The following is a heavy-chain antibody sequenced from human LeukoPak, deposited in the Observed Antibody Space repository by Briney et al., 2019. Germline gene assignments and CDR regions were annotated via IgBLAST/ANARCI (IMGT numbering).Heavy chain of an antibody. CDR3: ARGGVVDTAMVKDFDY. CDR2: INHSGST. V-gene: IGHV4-34*01. J-gene: IGHJ4*02. Sequence: PSETLSLTCAVYGGSFSGYYWSWIRQPPGKGLEWIGEINHSGSTNYNPSLKSRVTISVDTSKNQFSLKLSSVTAADTAVYYCARGGVVDTAMVKDFDYWGQGTLVTVSS. D-gene: IGHD5-18*01. CDR1: GGSFSGYY.